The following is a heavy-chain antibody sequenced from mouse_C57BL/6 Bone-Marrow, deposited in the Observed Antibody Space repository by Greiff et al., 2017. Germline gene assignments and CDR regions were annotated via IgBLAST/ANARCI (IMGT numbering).Heavy chain of an antibody. CDR2: IDPETGGT. Sequence: QVQLKESGAELVRPGASVTLSCKASGYTFTDYEMHWVKQTPVHGLEWIGAIDPETGGTAYNQKFKGKAILTADKSSSTAYMELRSLTSEDSAVYYCTRLWFAYWGQGTLVTVSA. V-gene: IGHV1-15*01. CDR3: TRLWFAY. CDR1: GYTFTDYE. J-gene: IGHJ3*01.